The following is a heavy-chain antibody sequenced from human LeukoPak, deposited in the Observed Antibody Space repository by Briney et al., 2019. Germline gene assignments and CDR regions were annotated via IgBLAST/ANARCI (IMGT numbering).Heavy chain of an antibody. CDR2: IYHSGST. Sequence: PSETLSLTCTVSGYSISSGYYWGWIRQPPGKGLEWIGSIYHSGSTYYNPSLKSRVTISVDTSKNQFSLKLSSVTAADTAVYYCARAPGRARIYYYYYYMDVWGKGTTVTVSS. CDR1: GYSISSGYY. V-gene: IGHV4-38-2*02. J-gene: IGHJ6*03. D-gene: IGHD1-26*01. CDR3: ARAPGRARIYYYYYYMDV.